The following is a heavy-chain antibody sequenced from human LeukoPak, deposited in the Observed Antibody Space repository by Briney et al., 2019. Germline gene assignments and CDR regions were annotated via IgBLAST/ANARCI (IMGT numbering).Heavy chain of an antibody. CDR2: ISSSSSYI. D-gene: IGHD3-22*01. V-gene: IGHV3-21*04. Sequence: RGGSLRLSCAASGFTFSSYAMSWVRQAPGKGLEWVSSISSSSSYIYYADSVKGRFTVSRDNSKSTLYLQMNSLRAEDTAVFYCAREIDTIIGSIDCWGQGTLVTVSS. J-gene: IGHJ4*02. CDR1: GFTFSSYA. CDR3: AREIDTIIGSIDC.